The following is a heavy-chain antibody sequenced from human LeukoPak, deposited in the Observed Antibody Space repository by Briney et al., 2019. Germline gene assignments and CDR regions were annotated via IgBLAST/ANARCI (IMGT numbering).Heavy chain of an antibody. J-gene: IGHJ4*02. CDR1: GGSFSGYY. CDR3: TRGLGKSK. D-gene: IGHD4-23*01. Sequence: SETLSLTCAGYGGSFSGYYWSWIRHPPGKGREWIGEINHSGSTNYNPSLKSRVTISVDTSKNQFSLKLSSVTAADTAVYYCTRGLGKSKWGQGTLVTVSS. V-gene: IGHV4-34*01. CDR2: INHSGST.